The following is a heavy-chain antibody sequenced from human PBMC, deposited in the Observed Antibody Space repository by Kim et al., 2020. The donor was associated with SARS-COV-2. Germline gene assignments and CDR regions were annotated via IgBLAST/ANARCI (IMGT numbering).Heavy chain of an antibody. CDR2: IIPILGIA. CDR3: ARGPDFWSGYYSVGYYYMDV. V-gene: IGHV1-69*04. J-gene: IGHJ6*03. CDR1: GGTFSSYA. Sequence: SVKVSCKASGGTFSSYAISWVRQAPGQGLEWMGRIIPILGIANYAQKFQGRVTITADKSTSTAYMELSSLRSEDTAVYYCARGPDFWSGYYSVGYYYMDVWGQGTPVTVSS. D-gene: IGHD3-3*01.